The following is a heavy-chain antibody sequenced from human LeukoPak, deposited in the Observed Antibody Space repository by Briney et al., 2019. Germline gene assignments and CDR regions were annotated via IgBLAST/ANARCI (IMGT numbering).Heavy chain of an antibody. CDR1: GGTFSSYA. D-gene: IGHD3-22*01. Sequence: ASVKVSCKASGGTFSSYAISWVRQAPGQGLEWMGRIIPILGIANYAQKFQGRVTITADKSTSTACMELSSLRSEDTAVYYCARAEAGHYYDSSGYYGHYWGQGTLVTVSS. CDR2: IIPILGIA. V-gene: IGHV1-69*04. CDR3: ARAEAGHYYDSSGYYGHY. J-gene: IGHJ4*02.